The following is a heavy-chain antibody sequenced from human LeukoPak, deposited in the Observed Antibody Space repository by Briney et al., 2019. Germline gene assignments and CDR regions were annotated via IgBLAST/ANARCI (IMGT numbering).Heavy chain of an antibody. D-gene: IGHD2-21*02. J-gene: IGHJ4*02. CDR3: AKRGDFTGTDCYYFDY. V-gene: IGHV3-30*18. CDR1: GFTFSNYG. Sequence: PGGSLTLTCAASGFTFSNYGIHWVRQAPGKGLEWVAAISYDGKNKHYTDSVKGRFTLSRDNSKNTLYLQMTSLRGDDTAVYYCAKRGDFTGTDCYYFDYWGQGTLVTVSS. CDR2: ISYDGKNK.